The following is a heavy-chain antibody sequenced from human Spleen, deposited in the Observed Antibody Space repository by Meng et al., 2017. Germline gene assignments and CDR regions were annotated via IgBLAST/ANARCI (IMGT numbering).Heavy chain of an antibody. V-gene: IGHV4-39*01. CDR1: GGSISSSSYY. Sequence: QLQLQESGPGLVKPSETLSLTCTVSGGSISSSSYYWGWIRQPPGKGLEWIGSIYYTGSTYYNPSLKSRVTISVDTSKNQFSLKLNSVTAADTAVYYCARPRRVIADFDYWGQGTLVTVSS. CDR2: IYYTGST. D-gene: IGHD3-16*02. J-gene: IGHJ4*02. CDR3: ARPRRVIADFDY.